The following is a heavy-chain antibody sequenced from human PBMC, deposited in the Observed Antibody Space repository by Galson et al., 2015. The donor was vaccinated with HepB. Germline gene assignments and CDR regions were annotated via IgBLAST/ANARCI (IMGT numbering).Heavy chain of an antibody. D-gene: IGHD4-17*01. CDR2: IYWNDDK. CDR3: AHIPPGQADFYDYGDYGTGVGWFDP. Sequence: PALVKPTQTLTLTCTFSGFSLSTSGVGVGWIRQPPGKALEWLALIYWNDDKRYSPSLKSRLTITKDTSKNQVVLTMTNMDSVDTATYYCAHIPPGQADFYDYGDYGTGVGWFDPWGQGTLVTVSS. CDR1: GFSLSTSGVG. J-gene: IGHJ5*02. V-gene: IGHV2-5*01.